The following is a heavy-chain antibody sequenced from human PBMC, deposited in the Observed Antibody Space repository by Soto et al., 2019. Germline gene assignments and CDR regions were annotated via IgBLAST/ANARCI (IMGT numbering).Heavy chain of an antibody. CDR3: SLWVDYTIPSDY. V-gene: IGHV4-34*01. CDR1: GGSFSGYY. D-gene: IGHD4-4*01. Sequence: SETLSLTCAVYGGSFSGYYWSWIRQPPGKGLEWIGEINHSGSTNYNPSLKSRVTISVDTSKNQFSLKLSSVTAADTAVYYCSLWVDYTIPSDYWGQGTLVTVSS. J-gene: IGHJ4*02. CDR2: INHSGST.